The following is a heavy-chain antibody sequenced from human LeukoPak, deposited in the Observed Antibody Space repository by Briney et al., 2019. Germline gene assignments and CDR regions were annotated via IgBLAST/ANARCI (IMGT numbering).Heavy chain of an antibody. CDR3: AKRLYLEELPGSFFDH. CDR2: VSAGGIT. D-gene: IGHD1/OR15-1a*01. J-gene: IGHJ4*02. CDR1: GFTFDNYA. Sequence: GGSLRLSCAASGFTFDNYAMSWVRQVPGKGLEWVSAVSAGGITHYGDSVRGRFTVSRDNSRNTLYLEMDNLRVGDTAVYYCAKRLYLEELPGSFFDHCGQGTLVTVSS. V-gene: IGHV3-23*01.